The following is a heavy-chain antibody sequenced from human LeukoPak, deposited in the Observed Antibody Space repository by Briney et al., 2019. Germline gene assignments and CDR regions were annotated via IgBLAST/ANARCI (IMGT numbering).Heavy chain of an antibody. D-gene: IGHD3-22*01. Sequence: SGGSLRLSCAASGFTFDDHAMHWVRQTPGKGLEWVSAISGSGGSTYYADSVKGRFTISRDNSKNTLYLQMNSLRAEDTAVYYCAKCMMYYYDSSGQFDYWGQGTLVTVSS. J-gene: IGHJ4*02. V-gene: IGHV3-23*01. CDR3: AKCMMYYYDSSGQFDY. CDR2: ISGSGGST. CDR1: GFTFDDHA.